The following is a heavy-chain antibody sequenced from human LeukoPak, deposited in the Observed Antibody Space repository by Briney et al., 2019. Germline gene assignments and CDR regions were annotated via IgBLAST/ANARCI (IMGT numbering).Heavy chain of an antibody. D-gene: IGHD5-24*01. CDR1: GFTFSDYY. V-gene: IGHV3-33*08. Sequence: GGSLRLSCAASGFTFSDYYMSWIRQAPGKGLEWVAVVWYDGSEQYYADSVRGRFTISRDNSKNTLSLQMNSLRAEDTGVYYCARGGYNYGQLDYWGQGTLVTVSS. CDR2: VWYDGSEQ. CDR3: ARGGYNYGQLDY. J-gene: IGHJ4*02.